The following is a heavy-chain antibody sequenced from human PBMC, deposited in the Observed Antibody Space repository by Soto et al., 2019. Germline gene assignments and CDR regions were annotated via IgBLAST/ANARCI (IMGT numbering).Heavy chain of an antibody. D-gene: IGHD3-9*01. CDR1: GFSLSTSGVG. Sequence: QITLKESGPTLVKPTQTLTLTCTFSGFSLSTSGVGVGWIRQPPGKALEWLALIYWDDDKRYSPSLKSRLTITKDTSKNPVVLKMNNMDPVDTATYYCAHPSYYDILTGWFSFDIWGQRTMVTVSS. V-gene: IGHV2-5*02. CDR2: IYWDDDK. J-gene: IGHJ3*02. CDR3: AHPSYYDILTGWFSFDI.